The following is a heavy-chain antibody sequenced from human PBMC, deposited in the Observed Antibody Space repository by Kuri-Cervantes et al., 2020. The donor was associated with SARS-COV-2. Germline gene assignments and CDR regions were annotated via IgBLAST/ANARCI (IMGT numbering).Heavy chain of an antibody. Sequence: SQTLSLTCALSGDSVSNNKAAWNWIRQSTSRGLEWLGRTYYRTYYRSQWYNDYAGSVISRIIINADTSTKQFSLRLKSVTPEDTAVYFCARGSGLETHIYAFDIWGQGTLVTVSS. J-gene: IGHJ3*02. CDR2: TYYRTYYRSQWYN. CDR1: GDSVSNNKAA. V-gene: IGHV6-1*01. D-gene: IGHD6-25*01. CDR3: ARGSGLETHIYAFDI.